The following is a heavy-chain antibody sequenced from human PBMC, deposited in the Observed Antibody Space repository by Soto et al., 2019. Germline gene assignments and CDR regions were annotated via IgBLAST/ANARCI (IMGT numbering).Heavy chain of an antibody. Sequence: SETLSLTCSVSGGSVNDGNYYWNWIRQSPAKGLEWIGYIHHSGITNYNPSLKSRVTISVDTSKNEFSLKLNSVTAADTAVYYCARDMTGYSTLRAFDIWGQGTMVTVSS. CDR2: IHHSGIT. CDR1: GGSVNDGNYY. D-gene: IGHD3-9*01. V-gene: IGHV4-61*01. CDR3: ARDMTGYSTLRAFDI. J-gene: IGHJ3*02.